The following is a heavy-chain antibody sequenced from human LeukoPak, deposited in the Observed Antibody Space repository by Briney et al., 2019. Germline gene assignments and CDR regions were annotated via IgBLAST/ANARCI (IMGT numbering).Heavy chain of an antibody. Sequence: PGGSLRLSCATSGLTFSNAWMSWVRQAPGKGLEWVGRIKSKIDGETTDYAAPEKGRFTISRDDSKNTLYLQMSRLKTEDTAVYYCITDPGEWEPIWGQGTMVTVSS. CDR2: IKSKIDGETT. CDR3: ITDPGEWEPI. J-gene: IGHJ3*02. D-gene: IGHD1-26*01. CDR1: GLTFSNAW. V-gene: IGHV3-15*01.